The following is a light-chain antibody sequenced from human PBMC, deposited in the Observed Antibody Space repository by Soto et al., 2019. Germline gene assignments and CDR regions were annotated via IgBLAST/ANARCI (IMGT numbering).Light chain of an antibody. CDR1: SSNIGSNT. CDR3: AAWDATLNGL. CDR2: SNN. V-gene: IGLV1-44*01. J-gene: IGLJ3*02. Sequence: QSVLTQPPSASGTPGQRVTLSCSGSSSNIGSNTVTWYQQVPGTAPTLLIYSNNQRPSGVPDRVSGSKSGTSASLAISGLQSVDEADYYCAAWDATLNGLFGGGTQVTV.